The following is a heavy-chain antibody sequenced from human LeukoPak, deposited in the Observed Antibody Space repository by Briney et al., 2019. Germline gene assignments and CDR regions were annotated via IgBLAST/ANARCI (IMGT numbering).Heavy chain of an antibody. Sequence: PGGSLRLSCAASEFTFSSYWMSWVRQAPGKGLEWVANIKQDGSEKYYVDSVKGRFTISRDNAKNSLYLQMNSLRAEDTAVYYCAKDDSSGYYPYYFDYWGQGTLVTVSS. CDR2: IKQDGSEK. CDR3: AKDDSSGYYPYYFDY. V-gene: IGHV3-7*01. D-gene: IGHD3-22*01. CDR1: EFTFSSYW. J-gene: IGHJ4*02.